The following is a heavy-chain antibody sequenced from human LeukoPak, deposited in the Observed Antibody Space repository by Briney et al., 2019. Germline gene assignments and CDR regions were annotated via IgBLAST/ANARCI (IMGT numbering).Heavy chain of an antibody. J-gene: IGHJ4*02. CDR1: GFTFSNAW. CDR3: TTDYDLGMVKGL. Sequence: GGSLRLSCAASGFTFSNAWMNWVRQAPGKGLEWVGRIKTITDGGTRDYAAPVKGRFTISRDDSKDTVYLQMNSLKTEDTAVYYCTTDYDLGMVKGLWGQGTLVTVSS. D-gene: IGHD7-27*01. CDR2: IKTITDGGTR. V-gene: IGHV3-15*01.